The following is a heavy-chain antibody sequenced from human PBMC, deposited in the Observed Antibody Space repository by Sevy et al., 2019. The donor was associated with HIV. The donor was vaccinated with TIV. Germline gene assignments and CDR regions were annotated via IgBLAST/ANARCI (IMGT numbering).Heavy chain of an antibody. CDR2: ISTSSTYI. Sequence: GGSLRLSCAASGFIFSGYNMHWVRQAPGKGLEWVSSISTSSTYIYQADSVKGRFTISRDNAKNSVYLQMNSLRVEDTANYYCARGSCIGGSCHTGYHGMDVWGQGTTVTVSS. V-gene: IGHV3-21*03. D-gene: IGHD2-15*01. CDR3: ARGSCIGGSCHTGYHGMDV. J-gene: IGHJ6*02. CDR1: GFIFSGYN.